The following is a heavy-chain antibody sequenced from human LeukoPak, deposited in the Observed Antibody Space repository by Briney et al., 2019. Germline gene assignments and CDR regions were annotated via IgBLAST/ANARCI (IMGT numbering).Heavy chain of an antibody. CDR2: TYYNARP. J-gene: IGHJ4*02. Sequence: PWETLSLTCSISGSSISDGGYCWGWIRQRPGMGLEWIGCTYYNARPNYNPSLQRRITISLDTSKNQCSLKVASVTAADTGVYFCARDSEWGIDYWGQGSLVTVSS. V-gene: IGHV4-31*03. D-gene: IGHD3-16*01. CDR3: ARDSEWGIDY. CDR1: GSSISDGGYC.